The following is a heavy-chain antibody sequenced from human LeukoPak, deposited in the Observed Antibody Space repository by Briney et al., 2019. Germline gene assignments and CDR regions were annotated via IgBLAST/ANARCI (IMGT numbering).Heavy chain of an antibody. CDR1: GGSFSGYY. CDR3: ARTGYSYGYYYYYYMDV. CDR2: INHSGST. V-gene: IGHV4-34*01. D-gene: IGHD5-18*01. J-gene: IGHJ6*03. Sequence: PSETLSLTCAVYGGSFSGYYWSWIRQPPGKGLEWIGEINHSGSTNYNPSLKSRVTISVDTSKNQFSLKLSSVTAADTAVYYCARTGYSYGYYYYYYMDVWGKGTTVTVSS.